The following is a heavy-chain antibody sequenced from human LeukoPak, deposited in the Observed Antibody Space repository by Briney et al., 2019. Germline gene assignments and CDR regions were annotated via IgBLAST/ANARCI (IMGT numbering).Heavy chain of an antibody. CDR3: ARDVGITVGATDY. V-gene: IGHV3-23*01. J-gene: IGHJ4*02. D-gene: IGHD1-26*01. CDR2: IGDSGGNT. CDR1: GFTFSSYP. Sequence: PAGSLRLSCAASGFTFSSYPMTWVRQAPGKGLYWVSTIGDSGGNTFYADSVKGRFTISRDNSKNAMFLQMRSLRAEDTAVYYCARDVGITVGATDYWGQGALVTVSS.